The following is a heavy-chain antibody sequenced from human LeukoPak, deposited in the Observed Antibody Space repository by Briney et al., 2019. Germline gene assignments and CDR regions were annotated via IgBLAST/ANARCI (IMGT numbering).Heavy chain of an antibody. J-gene: IGHJ4*02. CDR3: AKSFLTGYSLFDS. CDR1: GFTFRSYY. D-gene: IGHD3-9*01. CDR2: ISGSGDSI. Sequence: PGGSLRLSCADSGFTFRSYYMSWVRQAPGKGLEWVSAISGSGDSIFYTDSVKGRFTISRDNSKTTLYVQMNSLRAEDTAVYYCAKSFLTGYSLFDSWGQGTLVTVSS. V-gene: IGHV3-23*01.